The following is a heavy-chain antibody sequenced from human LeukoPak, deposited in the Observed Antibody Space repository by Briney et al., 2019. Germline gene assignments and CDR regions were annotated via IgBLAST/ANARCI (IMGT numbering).Heavy chain of an antibody. CDR1: GGPMSPYY. J-gene: IGHJ1*01. CDR3: ARDNVGGTRDQAAQH. V-gene: IGHV4-59*01. Sequence: SETLSLTCTVSGGPMSPYYWSWIRQPPGKGLEWIRYIYYSGSTNYNPSLKSRVTISVDTSKNQFSLKLSSVTAADTAVYYCARDNVGGTRDQAAQHWGPGTLGT. D-gene: IGHD1-26*01. CDR2: IYYSGST.